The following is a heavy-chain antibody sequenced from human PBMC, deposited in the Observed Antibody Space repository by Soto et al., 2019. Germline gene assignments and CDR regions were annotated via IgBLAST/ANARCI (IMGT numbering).Heavy chain of an antibody. CDR3: ARGIYIPYCTNGVCYTGWFDP. CDR2: IYYSGST. D-gene: IGHD2-8*01. Sequence: QVQLQESGPGLVKPSETLSLTCTVSGGSVSSGSYYWSWIRQPPGKGLEWIGYIYYSGSTNYNPSLKGRVTISVDTSKNQFALKLSSGTAADTAVYYCARGIYIPYCTNGVCYTGWFDPWGQGTLVTVSS. CDR1: GGSVSSGSYY. V-gene: IGHV4-61*01. J-gene: IGHJ5*02.